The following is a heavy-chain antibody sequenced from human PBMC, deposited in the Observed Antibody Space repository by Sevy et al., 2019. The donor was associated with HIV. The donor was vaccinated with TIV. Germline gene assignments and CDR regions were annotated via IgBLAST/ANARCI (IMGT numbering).Heavy chain of an antibody. D-gene: IGHD4-17*01. CDR3: AKLALAGPTTNSWFDP. CDR1: GFTFSSYA. J-gene: IGHJ5*02. V-gene: IGHV3-23*01. Sequence: GGSLRLSCAASGFTFSSYAMSWVRQAPGKGLEWVSAIGGSGGSTYYADSVKGRFTISRDNSKNTLYLQMNSLRAEDTAVYYCAKLALAGPTTNSWFDPWGQGTLVTVSS. CDR2: IGGSGGST.